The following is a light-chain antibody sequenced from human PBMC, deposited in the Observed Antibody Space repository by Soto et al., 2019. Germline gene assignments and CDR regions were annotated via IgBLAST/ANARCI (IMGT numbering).Light chain of an antibody. CDR2: DNN. CDR3: GTGDSSLSVVV. CDR1: SSNIGNNY. J-gene: IGLJ2*01. Sequence: QSVLTQPPSVSAAPGQKVTISCSGGSSNIGNNYVSWYQHFPGTAPKLLIYDNNKRPSGIPDRFSGSKSGTSATLGITGLQTGAEADYYCGTGDSSLSVVVFGGGTKLTVL. V-gene: IGLV1-51*01.